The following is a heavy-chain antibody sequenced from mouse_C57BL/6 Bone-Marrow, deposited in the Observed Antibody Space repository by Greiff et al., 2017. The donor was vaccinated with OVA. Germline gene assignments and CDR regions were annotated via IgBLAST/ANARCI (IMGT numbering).Heavy chain of an antibody. CDR3: ARLRRRPYYCDY. Sequence: VQLQQSGAELVKPGASVKLSCQASGYTFTSYWMHWVQQRPGRGLEWIGRIDTNSGGTKYNETFKGKATLTVDKPSSTVYMQLSSLTSEDSAVYYCARLRRRPYYCDYWGQGTTLTVSA. J-gene: IGHJ2*01. D-gene: IGHD3-2*02. CDR1: GYTFTSYW. V-gene: IGHV1-72*01. CDR2: IDTNSGGT.